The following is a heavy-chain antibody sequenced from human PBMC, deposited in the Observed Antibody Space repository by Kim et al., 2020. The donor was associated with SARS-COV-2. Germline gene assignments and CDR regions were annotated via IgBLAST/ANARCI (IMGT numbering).Heavy chain of an antibody. CDR3: TTVALVTTIYTFDY. J-gene: IGHJ4*02. Sequence: GSLRLSCAASGFTFSNAWITWVRQAPGKGLEWVGRIKSKTDGGTTDYAAPVKGRFTISRDDSKNTLYLQMNSLKTEDTAVYYCTTVALVTTIYTFDYWGQGTLVTVS. CDR1: GFTFSNAW. CDR2: IKSKTDGGTT. V-gene: IGHV3-15*01. D-gene: IGHD5-12*01.